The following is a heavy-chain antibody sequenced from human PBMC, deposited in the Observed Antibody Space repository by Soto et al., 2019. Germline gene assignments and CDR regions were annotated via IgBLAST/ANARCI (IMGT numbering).Heavy chain of an antibody. CDR1: GYIIKNYW. J-gene: IGHJ4*02. CDR2: IFPDDSDT. D-gene: IGHD3-16*01. V-gene: IGHV5-51*01. CDR3: FRGGVTSRTFGY. Sequence: RESLKISCKASGYIIKNYWIGWVRQMPGQGLEWMGIIFPDDSDTRYSPSFQGHVTISVDKSISTAYVQWSSLKASDSAIYYCFRGGVTSRTFGYWGQGTLVTVSS.